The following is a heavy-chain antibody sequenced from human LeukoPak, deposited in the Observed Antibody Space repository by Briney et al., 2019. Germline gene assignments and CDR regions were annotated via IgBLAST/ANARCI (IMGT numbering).Heavy chain of an antibody. CDR2: ISYDGSNK. V-gene: IGHV3-30*04. D-gene: IGHD2-2*01. Sequence: GRSLRLSCAASGFTFSSYTLHWVRQAPGKGLEWVAIISYDGSNKYYADSVKGRFTISRDNSKNTLYLQMNSLRAEDTAVYYCAKDGAGSQSYCSSTSCYVDYWGQGTLVTVSS. CDR1: GFTFSSYT. J-gene: IGHJ4*02. CDR3: AKDGAGSQSYCSSTSCYVDY.